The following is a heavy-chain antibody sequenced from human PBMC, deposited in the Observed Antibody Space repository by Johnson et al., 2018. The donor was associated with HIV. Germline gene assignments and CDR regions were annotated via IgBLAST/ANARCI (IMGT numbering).Heavy chain of an antibody. V-gene: IGHV3-11*04. CDR1: GFTFSDYY. CDR2: ISSSGSSV. Sequence: VQLVESGGGLVKPGGSLRLSCAASGFTFSDYYMSWIRQAPGKGLEWVSYISSSGSSVYYTDSVKGRFTLSRDNTKNSLHLQMNSLRAEDTAVYYCARDATPWGGAYVGYAFDLWGQGTMVAVSS. CDR3: ARDATPWGGAYVGYAFDL. J-gene: IGHJ3*01. D-gene: IGHD4-17*01.